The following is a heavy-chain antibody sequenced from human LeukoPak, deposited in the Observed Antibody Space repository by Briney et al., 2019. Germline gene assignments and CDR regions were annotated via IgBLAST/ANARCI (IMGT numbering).Heavy chain of an antibody. Sequence: KPSETLSLTCTVSGGSISSGNYYWGWIRQPPGKGLEWIGSIFYSGSSDYNPSLKSRVTISVDTSKNQFSLNLNSVTASDTAIYYCARVGVCSSGSCYEDYWGQGTLVTVSS. CDR3: ARVGVCSSGSCYEDY. CDR1: GGSISSGNYY. D-gene: IGHD2-15*01. V-gene: IGHV4-39*07. J-gene: IGHJ4*02. CDR2: IFYSGSS.